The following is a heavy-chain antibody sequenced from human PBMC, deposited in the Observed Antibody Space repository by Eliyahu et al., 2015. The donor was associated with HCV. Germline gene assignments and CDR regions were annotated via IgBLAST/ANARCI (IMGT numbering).Heavy chain of an antibody. V-gene: IGHV4-39*01. CDR1: GGSISSSSYY. CDR3: PYGHYYYYGMDV. CDR2: IYYSGST. Sequence: QLQLQESGPGLVKPSETLSLTCTVSGGSISSSSYYWGWIRQPPGKGLEWIGSIYYSGSTYYNPSLKSRVTISVDTSKNQFSLKLSSVTAADTAVYYCPYGHYYYYGMDVWGQGTTVTVS. J-gene: IGHJ6*02. D-gene: IGHD4-17*01.